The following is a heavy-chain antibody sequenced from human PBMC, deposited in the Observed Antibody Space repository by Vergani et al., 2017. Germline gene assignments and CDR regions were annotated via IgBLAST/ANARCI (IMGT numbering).Heavy chain of an antibody. CDR2: IIPIFGTA. CDR1: GGTFSSYA. V-gene: IGHV1-69*01. Sequence: QVQLVQSGAEVKKPGSSVKVSCKASGGTFSSYAISWVRQAPGQGLEWMGGIIPIFGTANYAQKFQGRVTITADESTSTDYMELSSLRSEDTAVYYCARLSPVAAQTTEYYGMDVWGQGTTVTVSS. CDR3: ARLSPVAAQTTEYYGMDV. D-gene: IGHD2-15*01. J-gene: IGHJ6*02.